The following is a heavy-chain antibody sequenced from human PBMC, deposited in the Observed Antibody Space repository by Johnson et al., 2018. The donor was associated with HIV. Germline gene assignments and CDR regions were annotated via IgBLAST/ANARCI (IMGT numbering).Heavy chain of an antibody. CDR2: ISYDGTKK. Sequence: QMLLVESGGGVVQPEKSLRLSCAASGFTFSNYAVNWLRQTPGKGLEWVAVISYDGTKKSYADSVKGRFTISRDNSKNTLYLQMNSLRAEDTDVYYCAKGLGRAAAGTRNAFDIWGQGTMVTVSS. CDR3: AKGLGRAAAGTRNAFDI. V-gene: IGHV3-30*04. CDR1: GFTFSNYA. D-gene: IGHD6-13*01. J-gene: IGHJ3*02.